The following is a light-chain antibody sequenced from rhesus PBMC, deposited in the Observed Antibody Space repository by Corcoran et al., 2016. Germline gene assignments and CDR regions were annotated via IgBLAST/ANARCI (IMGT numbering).Light chain of an antibody. V-gene: IGKV1-22*01. Sequence: DIQMTQSPSSLSASVGDTVTITCQASQGISSWLAWYQQKPGKAPRLLIYKTSSLTSGVPSRFSGGGSGTDFTLTISSLQPEDFATYYCLQYSSSPFTFGPGTKLDIK. J-gene: IGKJ3*01. CDR3: LQYSSSPFT. CDR2: KTS. CDR1: QGISSW.